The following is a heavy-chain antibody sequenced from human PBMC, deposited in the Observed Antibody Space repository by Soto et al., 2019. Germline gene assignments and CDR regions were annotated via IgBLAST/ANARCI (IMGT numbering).Heavy chain of an antibody. Sequence: QLQLQESGPGLVKPSETLSLTCTVSGGSISSSSYYWGWIRQPPGKGLEWIGSIYYSGSTYYNPSLKGRIPLSVDTSKNQFSLKLSSVTAADTAVYYCAGQGMLKGYCSGGSCHPDCWGQGRLVTVSS. J-gene: IGHJ4*02. D-gene: IGHD2-15*01. CDR3: AGQGMLKGYCSGGSCHPDC. CDR1: GGSISSSSYY. V-gene: IGHV4-39*01. CDR2: IYYSGST.